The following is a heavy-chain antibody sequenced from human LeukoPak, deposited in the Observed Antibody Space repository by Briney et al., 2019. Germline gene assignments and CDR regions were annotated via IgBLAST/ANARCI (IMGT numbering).Heavy chain of an antibody. V-gene: IGHV3-53*04. D-gene: IGHD5/OR15-5a*01. CDR3: ARASGYSVSRRWFDP. CDR1: GFTVSSNY. CDR2: IYSAGNT. J-gene: IGHJ5*02. Sequence: GGSLRPSSAAPGFTVSSNYMSWVRQAPGKGLKWVSFIYSAGNTYYADFVKCRFTISRHTSKNTLYLQMNSLGAEDTAVYYCARASGYSVSRRWFDPWGQGTLVTVSS.